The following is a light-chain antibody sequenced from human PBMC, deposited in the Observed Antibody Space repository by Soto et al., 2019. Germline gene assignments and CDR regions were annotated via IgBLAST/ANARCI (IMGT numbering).Light chain of an antibody. V-gene: IGKV3-15*01. CDR1: QSVSQSVSSK. Sequence: EIVMTQSPATLSVSPGERVTLSCRASQSVSQSVSSKLAWYQQKPGRAPRLLIHGASTRATGIPARFSGSGSGTEFTLTISSLQSEDLAVYFCQQYHNWPPTFGQGTMVEIK. J-gene: IGKJ1*01. CDR3: QQYHNWPPT. CDR2: GAS.